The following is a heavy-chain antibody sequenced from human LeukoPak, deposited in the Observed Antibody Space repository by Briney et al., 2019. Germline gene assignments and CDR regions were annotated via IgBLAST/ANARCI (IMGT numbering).Heavy chain of an antibody. CDR2: IIPIFGTA. CDR3: ARGRYCSGGSCLLRYGDYEY. Sequence: SVKVSCKASGGTFSSYAISWVRQAPGQGLEWMGRIIPIFGTANYAQKFQGRVTITTDESTSTAYMELSSLRSEDTAVYYCARGRYCSGGSCLLRYGDYEYWGQGTLVTVSS. J-gene: IGHJ4*02. D-gene: IGHD2-15*01. CDR1: GGTFSSYA. V-gene: IGHV1-69*05.